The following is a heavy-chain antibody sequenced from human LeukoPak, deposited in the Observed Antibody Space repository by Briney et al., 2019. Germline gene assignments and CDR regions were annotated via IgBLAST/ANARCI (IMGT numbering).Heavy chain of an antibody. V-gene: IGHV1-8*03. J-gene: IGHJ5*02. CDR2: MNPNSGNT. D-gene: IGHD1-7*01. Sequence: ASVKVACKASGYTFTSYDINWVRQATGQGLEWMGWMNPNSGNTGYAQKFQGRVTITRNTSISTAYMELSSLRSEDTAVYYCARRWGAGTTRFDPWGQGTLGTVSS. CDR3: ARRWGAGTTRFDP. CDR1: GYTFTSYD.